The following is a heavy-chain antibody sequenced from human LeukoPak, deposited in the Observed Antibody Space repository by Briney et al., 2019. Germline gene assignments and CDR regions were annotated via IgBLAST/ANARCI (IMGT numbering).Heavy chain of an antibody. D-gene: IGHD6-6*01. CDR2: ISYDGSNK. CDR3: ARAYSSSPGVGY. CDR1: GFTFSSYG. V-gene: IGHV3-30*03. J-gene: IGHJ4*02. Sequence: GGSLRLSCAASGFTFSSYGMHWVRQAPGKGLEWVAVISYDGSNKYYADSVKGRFTISRDNSKNTLYLQMNSLRAEDTAVYYCARAYSSSPGVGYWGQGTLVTVSS.